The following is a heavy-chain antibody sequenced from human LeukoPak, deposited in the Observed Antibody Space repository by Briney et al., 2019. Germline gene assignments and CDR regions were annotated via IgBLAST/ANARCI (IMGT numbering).Heavy chain of an antibody. V-gene: IGHV1-69*01. Sequence: GASVTVSCTASGGTFSSYAISWVRQAPGQGLEWMGGIIPIFGTANYAQKFQGRVTITADESTSTAYMELSSLRPEDTAVYYCVRSLRSADFWGQGTLVTVSS. J-gene: IGHJ4*02. CDR3: VRSLRSADF. CDR1: GGTFSSYA. CDR2: IIPIFGTA.